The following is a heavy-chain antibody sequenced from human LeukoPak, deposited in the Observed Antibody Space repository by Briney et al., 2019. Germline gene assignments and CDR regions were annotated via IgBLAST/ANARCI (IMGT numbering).Heavy chain of an antibody. CDR1: GFTYDNYA. D-gene: IGHD3-10*01. CDR3: ANWDYYGSGPIDY. CDR2: VSGSGATT. Sequence: GGSLRLSCAASGFTYDNYAMSWVRQAPGKGLEWVSSVSGSGATTYYADSVKGRFTISRDNSKNTLHLQMSSLRADDTAIYYCANWDYYGSGPIDYWGQGTLVTVSS. J-gene: IGHJ4*02. V-gene: IGHV3-23*01.